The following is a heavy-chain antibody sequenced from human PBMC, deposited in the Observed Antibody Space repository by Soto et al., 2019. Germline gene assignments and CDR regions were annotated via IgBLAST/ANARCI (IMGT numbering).Heavy chain of an antibody. Sequence: QVQLVQSGAEVKKPGSSVKVSCKASGGTFSSYAISWVRQAPGQGLEWMGGIIPIFGTANYAQKFQGRVTITADESTSTDYMERSSLRSEDTAVYYCARDRVHDYGDYGPLDYWGQGTLVTVSS. J-gene: IGHJ4*02. CDR2: IIPIFGTA. V-gene: IGHV1-69*12. CDR1: GGTFSSYA. D-gene: IGHD4-17*01. CDR3: ARDRVHDYGDYGPLDY.